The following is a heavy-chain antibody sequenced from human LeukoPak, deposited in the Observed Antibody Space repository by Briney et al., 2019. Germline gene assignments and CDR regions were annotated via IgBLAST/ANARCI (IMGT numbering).Heavy chain of an antibody. Sequence: SGPTLVKPTQTLTLTCTFSGFSLSTSGVGVGWIRQPPGKALEWLALIYWDDDKRYSPSLKSRLTITKDTSKNQVVLIMTNMDPVDTATYYCAHRLCDEDAFDIWGQGTMVTVSS. CDR2: IYWDDDK. V-gene: IGHV2-5*02. D-gene: IGHD2-21*01. CDR3: AHRLCDEDAFDI. CDR1: GFSLSTSGVG. J-gene: IGHJ3*02.